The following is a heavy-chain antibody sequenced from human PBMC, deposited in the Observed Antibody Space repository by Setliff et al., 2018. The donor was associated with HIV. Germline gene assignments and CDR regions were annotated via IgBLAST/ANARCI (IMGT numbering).Heavy chain of an antibody. J-gene: IGHJ4*02. V-gene: IGHV1-8*02. CDR1: GYTFSNYD. CDR3: ARGRYSSGLNDY. CDR2: MNPKSGNS. Sequence: ASVKVSCKASGYTFSNYDINWVRQATGQGLEWMGWMNPKSGNSGHAQKFQGRITMTRNTSIPTAYMELISLKSEETTVYYCARGRYSSGLNDYWGQGTLVTVSS. D-gene: IGHD6-19*01.